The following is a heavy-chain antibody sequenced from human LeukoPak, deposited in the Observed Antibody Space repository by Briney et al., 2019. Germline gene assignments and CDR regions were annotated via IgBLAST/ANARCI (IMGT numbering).Heavy chain of an antibody. CDR1: GGSISTSW. CDR3: ARTIAVAGTGDYFDY. D-gene: IGHD6-19*01. V-gene: IGHV4-59*01. CDR2: IYYSGST. Sequence: KPSETLSLTCTVSGGSISTSWWSWIRQPPGKGLEWIGYIYYSGSTNYNPSLKSRVTISVDTSKNQFSLKLSSVTAADTAVYYCARTIAVAGTGDYFDYWGQGTLVTVSS. J-gene: IGHJ4*02.